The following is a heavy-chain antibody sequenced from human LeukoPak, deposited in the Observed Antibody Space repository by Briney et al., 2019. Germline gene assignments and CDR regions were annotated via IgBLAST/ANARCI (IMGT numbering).Heavy chain of an antibody. J-gene: IGHJ4*02. Sequence: GGSPRLSCAASGFTFSNAYMTWVRQAPGKGLEWVGRIKSKTDGGTTDYAAPVKGRFTISRDDSKNTMYLQMNSLKTEDTAVYYCTTYLGGASYSLGYWGQGTLVTVSS. V-gene: IGHV3-15*01. CDR2: IKSKTDGGTT. D-gene: IGHD1-26*01. CDR3: TTYLGGASYSLGY. CDR1: GFTFSNAY.